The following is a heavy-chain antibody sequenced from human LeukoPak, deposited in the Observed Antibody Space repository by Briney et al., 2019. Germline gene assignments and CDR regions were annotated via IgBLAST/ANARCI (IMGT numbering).Heavy chain of an antibody. CDR3: ARGPPEHPQGY. CDR2: INPSSGNT. D-gene: IGHD1-14*01. Sequence: ASVKVSCKASGYTFTSYDISWVRQATGQGLEWMGWINPSSGNTGFAQKFQGRVTMTRNTSISTAYMELSSLTSEDTAVYYCARGPPEHPQGYWGQGTLVTVSS. J-gene: IGHJ4*02. CDR1: GYTFTSYD. V-gene: IGHV1-8*01.